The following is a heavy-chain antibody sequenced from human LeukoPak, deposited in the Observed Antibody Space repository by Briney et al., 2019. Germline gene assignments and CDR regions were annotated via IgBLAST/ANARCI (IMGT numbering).Heavy chain of an antibody. Sequence: GGSLRLSCAASGFTFSSYWMSWVRQAPGKGLEWVANIKQDGSEKYYVDSVKGRFTISRDNAKNSLYLQMNSLRAEDTAVYYCATFYDSSGFYYAASFEDYWGQGTLVTVSS. CDR1: GFTFSSYW. CDR3: ATFYDSSGFYYAASFEDY. J-gene: IGHJ4*02. D-gene: IGHD3-22*01. V-gene: IGHV3-7*01. CDR2: IKQDGSEK.